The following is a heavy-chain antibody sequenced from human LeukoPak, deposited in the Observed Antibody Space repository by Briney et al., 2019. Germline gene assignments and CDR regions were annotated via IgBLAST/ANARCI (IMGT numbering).Heavy chain of an antibody. D-gene: IGHD6-19*01. J-gene: IGHJ4*02. CDR3: ARRDSSGWYR. CDR2: IDPSDSYT. V-gene: IGHV5-10-1*01. Sequence: GESLKISCKGFGYSFSTYWISWVRQMPGKGLEWMGRIDPSDSYTNYSPSFQGHVTISADKSISTAYLQWSSLKASDTAMYYCARRDSSGWYRWGQGTLVTVSS. CDR1: GYSFSTYW.